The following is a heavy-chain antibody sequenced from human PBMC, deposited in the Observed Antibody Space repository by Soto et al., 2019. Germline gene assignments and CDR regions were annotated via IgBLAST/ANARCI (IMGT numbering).Heavy chain of an antibody. Sequence: SETLSLTCTVSGGSISSYYWSWIRQPPGKGLEWIGYIYYSGSTNYNPSLKSRVTISVDTSKNQFSLKLSSVTAADTAVYYCARDNMRILTGLSPDYYYCMDVWGQGTTVTVSS. J-gene: IGHJ6*02. V-gene: IGHV4-59*01. D-gene: IGHD3-9*01. CDR1: GGSISSYY. CDR3: ARDNMRILTGLSPDYYYCMDV. CDR2: IYYSGST.